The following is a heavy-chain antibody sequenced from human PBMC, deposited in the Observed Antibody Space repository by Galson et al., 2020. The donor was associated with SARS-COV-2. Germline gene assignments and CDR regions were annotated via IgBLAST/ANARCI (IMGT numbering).Heavy chain of an antibody. CDR3: ARRGSYYDFDS. J-gene: IGHJ4*02. D-gene: IGHD1-26*01. V-gene: IGHV4-38-2*02. CDR2: IYYSGNT. CDR1: GYTIRSGYY. Sequence: SETLYLTCTVSGYTIRSGYYWGWIQQPPGKGLEWIGNIYYSGNTYYNPSLKSRVTISVDTSKNQFSLNLSSVTAADTAVYYCARRGSYYDFDSWGQGTLVIVSS.